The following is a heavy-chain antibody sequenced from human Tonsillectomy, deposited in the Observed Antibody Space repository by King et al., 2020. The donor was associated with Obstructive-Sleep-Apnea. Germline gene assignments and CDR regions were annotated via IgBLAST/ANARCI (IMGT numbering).Heavy chain of an antibody. CDR1: GGSISSGGYS. D-gene: IGHD3-10*01. CDR2: IYYSGST. V-gene: IGHV4-30-4*07. CDR3: ARHYYGSGSYSNFDY. Sequence: VQLQESGPGLVKPSQTLSLTCAVSGGSISSGGYSWSWIRQPPGKGLEWIGYIYYSGSTYYNPSLKSRVTISVDTSKNQFSLKLSSVTAADTAVYYCARHYYGSGSYSNFDYWGQGTLVTVSS. J-gene: IGHJ4*02.